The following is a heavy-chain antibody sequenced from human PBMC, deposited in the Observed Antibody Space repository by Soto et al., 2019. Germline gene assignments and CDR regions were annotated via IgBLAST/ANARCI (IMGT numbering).Heavy chain of an antibody. CDR3: ARDPWYYDSSGYFDY. D-gene: IGHD3-22*01. CDR2: ISYDGSNK. CDR1: GFTFSSYA. V-gene: IGHV3-30-3*01. J-gene: IGHJ4*02. Sequence: SLRLSCAASGFTFSSYAMHWVRQAPGKGLEWVAVISYDGSNKYYADSVKGRFTISRDNSKNTLYLQMNSLRAEDTAVYYCARDPWYYDSSGYFDYWGQGTLVTVSS.